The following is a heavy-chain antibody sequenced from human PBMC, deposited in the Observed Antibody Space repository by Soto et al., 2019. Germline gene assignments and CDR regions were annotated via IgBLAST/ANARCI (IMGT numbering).Heavy chain of an antibody. J-gene: IGHJ4*02. V-gene: IGHV3-30-3*01. D-gene: IGHD3-10*01. CDR3: AKAGLTMVRGVFGPRAPDYYFDY. CDR2: ISYDGSNK. CDR1: GFTFSSYA. Sequence: QVQLVESGGGVVQPGRSLRLSCAASGFTFSSYAMHWVRQAPGKGLEWVAVISYDGSNKYYADSVKGRFTISRDNSKNTLYLQMNSLRAEDTAVYYCAKAGLTMVRGVFGPRAPDYYFDYWGQGTLVTVSS.